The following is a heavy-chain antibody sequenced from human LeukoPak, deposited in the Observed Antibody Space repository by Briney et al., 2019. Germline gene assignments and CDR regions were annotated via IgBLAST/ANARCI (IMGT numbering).Heavy chain of an antibody. D-gene: IGHD5-18*01. CDR2: IYYSGST. CDR3: ARVSPVDTAMAYYFDY. V-gene: IGHV4-31*03. J-gene: IGHJ4*02. CDR1: GGSISSGGYY. Sequence: SETLSLTCTVSGGSISSGGYYWSWIRQHPGKGLEWIGCIYYSGSTYYNPSLKSRVTISVDTSKNQFSLKLTSVTAADTAVYYCARVSPVDTAMAYYFDYWGQGTLVTLSS.